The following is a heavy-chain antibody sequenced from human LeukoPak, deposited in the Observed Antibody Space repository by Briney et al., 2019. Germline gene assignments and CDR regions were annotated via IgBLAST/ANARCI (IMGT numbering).Heavy chain of an antibody. CDR3: ARVPHARTFDI. CDR1: GGSISSSSYY. J-gene: IGHJ3*02. Sequence: SETLSLTCSVSGGSISSSSYYWGWIRQPPGKGLEWIGSVYYSGNTYFNPSLKSRVTISVDTSKNQFSLRLSSVTAADTAVYYCARVPHARTFDIWGQGTMVTVSS. CDR2: VYYSGNT. V-gene: IGHV4-39*07.